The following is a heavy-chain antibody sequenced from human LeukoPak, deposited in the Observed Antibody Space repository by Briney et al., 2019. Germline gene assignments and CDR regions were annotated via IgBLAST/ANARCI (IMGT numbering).Heavy chain of an antibody. CDR2: IYYSGST. Sequence: KSSETLSLTCTVSGYSISNAYYWGWIRQPPGKGLEWIGYIYYSGSTNYNPSLKSRVTISVDTSKNQFSLKLSSVTAADTAVYYCARVGSSSWYSGWFDPWGQGTLVTVSS. V-gene: IGHV4-38-2*02. CDR1: GYSISNAYY. J-gene: IGHJ5*02. D-gene: IGHD6-13*01. CDR3: ARVGSSSWYSGWFDP.